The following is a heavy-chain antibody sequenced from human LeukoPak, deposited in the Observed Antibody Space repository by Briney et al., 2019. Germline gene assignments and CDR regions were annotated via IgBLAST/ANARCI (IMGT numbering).Heavy chain of an antibody. CDR1: GYSFTSSC. CDR2: IYPGDSAT. D-gene: IGHD5-24*01. Sequence: LREPRHSSAKASGYSFTSSCIAWFGHLPGKGRRWMGIIYPGDSATRYSPSFHDPPTLSAHKSISTAYLQWSSLKAWDTAMYDCARQCGYNFASAFDSCGQGRMISVSS. CDR3: ARQCGYNFASAFDS. V-gene: IGHV5-51*01. J-gene: IGHJ3*02.